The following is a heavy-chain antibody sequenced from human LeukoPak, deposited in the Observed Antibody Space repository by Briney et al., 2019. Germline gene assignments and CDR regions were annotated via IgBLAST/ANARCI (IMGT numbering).Heavy chain of an antibody. J-gene: IGHJ4*02. Sequence: GGSLRLSCAASGFTFSTYWMHWVRQAPGKGLVWVSRINSDGSNTSYADSVKGRFTISRDNAKNTLYLQMNTLRVEDTAVYYCARDPSGSSTTSFDYWGQGTLVTVSS. CDR2: INSDGSNT. CDR3: ARDPSGSSTTSFDY. CDR1: GFTFSTYW. D-gene: IGHD1/OR15-1a*01. V-gene: IGHV3-74*01.